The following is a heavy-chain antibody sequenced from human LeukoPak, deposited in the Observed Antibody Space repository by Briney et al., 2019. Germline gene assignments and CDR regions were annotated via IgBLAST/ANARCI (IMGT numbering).Heavy chain of an antibody. Sequence: SVKVSCQASVGTFSSYAISWLRQPPGQGLEWMGRIIPILGIANYAQKFQGRVTITADKSTSTAYMELSSLRSEDTAVYYCARQSIVVVVAASGSWFDPWGQGTLVTVS. V-gene: IGHV1-69*04. J-gene: IGHJ5*02. CDR2: IIPILGIA. CDR3: ARQSIVVVVAASGSWFDP. D-gene: IGHD2-15*01. CDR1: VGTFSSYA.